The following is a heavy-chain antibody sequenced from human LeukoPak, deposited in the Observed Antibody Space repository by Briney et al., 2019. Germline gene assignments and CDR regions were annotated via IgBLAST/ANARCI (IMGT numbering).Heavy chain of an antibody. CDR2: ISAYNGNT. D-gene: IGHD6-13*01. CDR1: GYTFTSYG. J-gene: IGHJ4*02. V-gene: IGHV1-18*01. CDR3: AREVAAAGPFDY. Sequence: GSVKVSCKASGYTFTSYGISWVRQAPGQGLEWMGWISAYNGNTNYAQKLQGRVTMTTDTSTSTAYMELRSLRSDDTAVYYCAREVAAAGPFDYWGQGTLVTVSS.